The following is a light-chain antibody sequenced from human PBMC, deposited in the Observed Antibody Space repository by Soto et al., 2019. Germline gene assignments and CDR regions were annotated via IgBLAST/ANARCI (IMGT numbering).Light chain of an antibody. V-gene: IGLV2-14*01. Sequence: LTQPASVSGSPGQSITISCTGTSSDVGGHNYVSWYQQHPGKAPKLLIYEVSNRPSGVSYRFSGSKSGNTASLTISGLQAEDEADYYCSSYTNNQRVFGGGTKVTVL. CDR2: EVS. CDR1: SSDVGGHNY. J-gene: IGLJ3*02. CDR3: SSYTNNQRV.